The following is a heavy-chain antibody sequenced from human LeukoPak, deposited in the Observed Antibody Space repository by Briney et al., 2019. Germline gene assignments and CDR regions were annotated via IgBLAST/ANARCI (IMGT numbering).Heavy chain of an antibody. D-gene: IGHD2-2*01. Sequence: SVKVSCKASGGTFSSYAISWVRQAPGQGLEWMGGIIPIFGTANYARKFQGRVTITTDESTSTAYMELSSLRSEDTAVYYCARTDIVVVPAALDYWGQGTLVTVSS. J-gene: IGHJ4*02. CDR1: GGTFSSYA. V-gene: IGHV1-69*05. CDR2: IIPIFGTA. CDR3: ARTDIVVVPAALDY.